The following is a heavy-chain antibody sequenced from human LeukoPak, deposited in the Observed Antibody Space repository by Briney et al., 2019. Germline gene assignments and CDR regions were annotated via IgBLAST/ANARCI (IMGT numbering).Heavy chain of an antibody. Sequence: PSETLSLTCTVSGGSISSYYWSWIRQPPGKGLEWIGYIYYSGSTNYNPSLKSRVTISVDTSKNQFSLKLSSVTAADTAVYYCASARNDFWSGLNNWFDPWGQGTLVTVSS. J-gene: IGHJ5*02. V-gene: IGHV4-59*01. CDR2: IYYSGST. CDR3: ASARNDFWSGLNNWFDP. CDR1: GGSISSYY. D-gene: IGHD3-3*01.